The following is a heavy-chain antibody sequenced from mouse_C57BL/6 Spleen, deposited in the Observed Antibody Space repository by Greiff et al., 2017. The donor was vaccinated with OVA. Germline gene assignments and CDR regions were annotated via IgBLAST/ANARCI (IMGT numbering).Heavy chain of an antibody. CDR3: ARDGGRVGYFDY. CDR1: GFTFSDYY. V-gene: IGHV5-16*01. D-gene: IGHD1-1*01. Sequence: EVQLVESEGGLVQPGSSMKLSCTASGFTFSDYYMAWVRQVPEKGLEWVANINYDGSSTYYLDSLKSRFIISRDNAKNILYLQMSSLKSEDTATYYCARDGGRVGYFDYWGQGTTLTVSS. J-gene: IGHJ2*01. CDR2: INYDGSST.